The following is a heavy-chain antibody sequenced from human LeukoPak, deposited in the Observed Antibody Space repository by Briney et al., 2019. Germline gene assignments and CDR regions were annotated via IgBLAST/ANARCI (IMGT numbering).Heavy chain of an antibody. J-gene: IGHJ5*02. CDR3: AKDWNPSPNWFGP. Sequence: VGALRLSPAASGVIFCTYAMNWVRQAPGKGLEWISGVSNSGVSTNYAASVKGRFTISRDNSKNILYLQMNGLRAEDTDVYYCAKDWNPSPNWFGPWGQGTLVIVSS. CDR1: GVIFCTYA. CDR2: VSNSGVST. V-gene: IGHV3-23*01. D-gene: IGHD1-1*01.